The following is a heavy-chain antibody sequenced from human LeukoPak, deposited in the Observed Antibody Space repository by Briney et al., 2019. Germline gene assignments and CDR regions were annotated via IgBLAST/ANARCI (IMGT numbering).Heavy chain of an antibody. CDR1: GFTFSSYA. V-gene: IGHV3-23*01. D-gene: IGHD1-7*01. J-gene: IGHJ4*02. Sequence: GGSLRLSCAASGFTFSSYAMSCGRQAPGEGLEWVSAISGSGGSTYYADSVKGRLSISRDNSKNPLYVQMPSLRAEDTAVYYCAKDNVGSWNYGGIDYWGQGTLVTVSS. CDR2: ISGSGGST. CDR3: AKDNVGSWNYGGIDY.